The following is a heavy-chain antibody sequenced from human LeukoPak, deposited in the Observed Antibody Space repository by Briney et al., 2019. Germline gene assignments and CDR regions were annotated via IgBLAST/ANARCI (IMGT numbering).Heavy chain of an antibody. CDR2: INPNSGGT. CDR1: GYTFTGYY. J-gene: IGHJ4*02. V-gene: IGHV1-2*02. Sequence: GASVKVPCKATGYTFTGYYMHWGRQAPGQGLEWVGWINPNSGGTNYAQKFQGRVTMTRDTSISTAYMELSRLRSDDTAVYYCARSPSWSSSWYDYWGQGTLVTVSS. CDR3: ARSPSWSSSWYDY. D-gene: IGHD6-13*01.